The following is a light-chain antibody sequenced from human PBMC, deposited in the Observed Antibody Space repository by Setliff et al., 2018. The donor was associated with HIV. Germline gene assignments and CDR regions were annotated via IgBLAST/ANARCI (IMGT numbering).Light chain of an antibody. CDR1: SSDVGGYNF. CDR2: DVR. J-gene: IGLJ1*01. V-gene: IGLV2-23*02. CDR3: SSYVNINTLG. Sequence: QSALTQSASVSGSPGQSITISCTGTSSDVGGYNFVSWYQRHPDKAPELMIYDVRKRPSGVSNRFSGSKSGNTASLTISGLQAEDEAAYYCSSYVNINTLGFGTGTKVTVL.